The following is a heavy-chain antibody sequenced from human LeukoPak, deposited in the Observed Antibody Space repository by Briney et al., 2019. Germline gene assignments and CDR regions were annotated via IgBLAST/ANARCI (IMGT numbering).Heavy chain of an antibody. CDR2: IHSSGST. V-gene: IGHV4-61*02. Sequence: PSETLSLTCAVSGGSISSGSYYWSWIRQPAGKGLEWIGRIHSSGSTNYNPSLKSRVTISVDTSKNQFSLKLSSVTAADTAVYFCARRSIAAFDIWGQGTMVTVSS. CDR1: GGSISSGSYY. CDR3: ARRSIAAFDI. J-gene: IGHJ3*02. D-gene: IGHD6-6*01.